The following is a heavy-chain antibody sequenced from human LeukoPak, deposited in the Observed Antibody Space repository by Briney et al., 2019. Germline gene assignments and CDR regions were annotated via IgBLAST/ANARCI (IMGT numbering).Heavy chain of an antibody. CDR2: TDTSGNYI. Sequence: GGSLRLSCEASGFTFSNYGMNWVRQAPGKGLEWVSFTDTSGNYIYYGDSVKGRFTISRDNARNLLFLQMNGLRAEDTAVYYCARGRSITLLRGVAMSDGFDIWGQGAMVAVSS. CDR1: GFTFSNYG. D-gene: IGHD3-10*01. J-gene: IGHJ3*02. CDR3: ARGRSITLLRGVAMSDGFDI. V-gene: IGHV3-21*06.